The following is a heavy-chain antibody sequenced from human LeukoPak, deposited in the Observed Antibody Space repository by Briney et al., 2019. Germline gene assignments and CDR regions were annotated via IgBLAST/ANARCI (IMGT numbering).Heavy chain of an antibody. V-gene: IGHV3-23*01. J-gene: IGHJ4*02. CDR2: ISSSGSNT. CDR3: AKDLSNWNYRGGDS. Sequence: GGSLRLSCAASGFTFRSYAMNWVRQALGKGLEWVSAISSSGSNTYYADSVKGRFTISRDNSKNTLYLQMRSLRAEDTAVYYCAKDLSNWNYRGGDSWGQGTLVTVSS. CDR1: GFTFRSYA. D-gene: IGHD1-7*01.